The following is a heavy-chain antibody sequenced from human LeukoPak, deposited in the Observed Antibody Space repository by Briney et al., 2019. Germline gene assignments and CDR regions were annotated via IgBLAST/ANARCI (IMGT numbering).Heavy chain of an antibody. J-gene: IGHJ4*02. CDR1: GFTFSSYA. V-gene: IGHV3-23*01. D-gene: IGHD6-13*01. Sequence: PGGSLRLSCAAAGFTFSSYAMSWVRQAPGKGLEWVSAISGSGGSTHYADSVKGRFTISRDNSKNTLYLQMNSLRAEDTAVYYCAKDPPIAAAGSYFDYWGQGTLVTVSS. CDR3: AKDPPIAAAGSYFDY. CDR2: ISGSGGST.